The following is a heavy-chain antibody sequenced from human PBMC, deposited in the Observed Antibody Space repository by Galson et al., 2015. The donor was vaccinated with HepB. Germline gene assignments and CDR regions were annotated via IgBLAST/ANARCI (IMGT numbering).Heavy chain of an antibody. CDR3: VKHGARGIQLWFDY. Sequence: SLRLSCAASGFTFSSYAMHWVRQAPGKGLEYVSAISSNGGSTYYADSVKGRFTISRDNSKNTLYLQMSSPRAEDTAVYYCVKHGARGIQLWFDYWGQGTLVTVSS. CDR2: ISSNGGST. J-gene: IGHJ4*02. CDR1: GFTFSSYA. D-gene: IGHD5-18*01. V-gene: IGHV3-64D*06.